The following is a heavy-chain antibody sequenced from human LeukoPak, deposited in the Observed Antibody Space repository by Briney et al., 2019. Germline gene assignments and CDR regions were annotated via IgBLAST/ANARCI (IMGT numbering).Heavy chain of an antibody. D-gene: IGHD3-10*01. Sequence: PSETPSLPCAVFGGAFSGFYWRWVPHPPREGVEWIGEINHSGSTNYNPSLKSRVTISVDTSKNQFSLKLSSVTAADTAVYYCARLWFGELVDYWGQGTLVTVSS. CDR1: GGAFSGFY. CDR2: INHSGST. J-gene: IGHJ4*02. V-gene: IGHV4-34*01. CDR3: ARLWFGELVDY.